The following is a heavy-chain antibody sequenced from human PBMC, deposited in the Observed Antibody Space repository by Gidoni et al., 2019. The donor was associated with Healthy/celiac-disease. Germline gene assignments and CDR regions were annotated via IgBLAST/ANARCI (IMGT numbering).Heavy chain of an antibody. Sequence: EVPLLASGGGLVQPGGSLRLSCAASGFTFSSYAMSWVRQAPGKGLEWVSAISGSGGSTYYADSVKGRFTISRDNSKNTLYLQMNSLRAEDTAVYYCAKDGSGSYGDYGVGDYWGQGTLVTVSS. CDR1: GFTFSSYA. CDR2: ISGSGGST. V-gene: IGHV3-23*01. J-gene: IGHJ4*02. D-gene: IGHD4-17*01. CDR3: AKDGSGSYGDYGVGDY.